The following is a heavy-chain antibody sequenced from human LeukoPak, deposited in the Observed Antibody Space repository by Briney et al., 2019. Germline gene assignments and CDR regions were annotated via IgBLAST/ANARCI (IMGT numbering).Heavy chain of an antibody. CDR1: GGSISSYY. V-gene: IGHV4-34*01. CDR2: INHSGST. J-gene: IGHJ5*02. CDR3: ARIWSDP. Sequence: PSETLSLTCTVSGGSISSYYWSWIRQPPGKGLEWIGEINHSGSTNYNPSLKSRVTISVDTSKNQFSLKLSSVTAADTAVYYCARIWSDPWGQGTLVTVSS.